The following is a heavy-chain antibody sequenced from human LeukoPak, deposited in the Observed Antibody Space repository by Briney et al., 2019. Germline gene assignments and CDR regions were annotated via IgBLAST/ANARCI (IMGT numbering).Heavy chain of an antibody. CDR3: ARGRLSLITARANFFDY. Sequence: ASVKVSCKASGYTFTSYGINWMRQATGQGLEWMGWMNPNTGTTGYAEKFQGRVTFSRDTSKTTAYMEVSSLRSDDTAVYYCARGRLSLITARANFFDYWGQGTRVTVSS. V-gene: IGHV1-8*03. J-gene: IGHJ4*02. D-gene: IGHD3-16*01. CDR2: MNPNTGTT. CDR1: GYTFTSYG.